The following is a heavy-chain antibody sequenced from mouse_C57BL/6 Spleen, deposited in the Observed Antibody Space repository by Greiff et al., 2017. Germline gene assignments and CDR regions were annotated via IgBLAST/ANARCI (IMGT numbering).Heavy chain of an antibody. CDR3: ARDHYGSSPDY. CDR1: GYSITSGYY. Sequence: EVKLMESGPGLVKPSQSLSLTCSVTGYSITSGYYWNWIRQFPGNKLEWMGYISYDGSNNYNPSLKNRISITRDTSKNQFFLKLNSVTTEDTATYYCARDHYGSSPDYWGQGTTLTVSS. CDR2: ISYDGSN. D-gene: IGHD1-1*01. V-gene: IGHV3-6*01. J-gene: IGHJ2*01.